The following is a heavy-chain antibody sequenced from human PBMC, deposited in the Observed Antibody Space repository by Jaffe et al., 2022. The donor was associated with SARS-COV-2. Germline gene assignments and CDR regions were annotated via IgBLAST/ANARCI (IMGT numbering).Heavy chain of an antibody. CDR2: INHSGST. J-gene: IGHJ4*02. D-gene: IGHD3-10*01. V-gene: IGHV4-34*01. Sequence: QVQLQQWGAGLLKPSETLSLTCAVYGGSFSGYYWSWIRQPPGKGLEWIGEINHSGSTNYNPSLKSRVTISVDTSKNQFSLKLSSVTAADTAVYYCARGITMVRGVIGGLYGYWGQGTLVTVSS. CDR3: ARGITMVRGVIGGLYGY. CDR1: GGSFSGYY.